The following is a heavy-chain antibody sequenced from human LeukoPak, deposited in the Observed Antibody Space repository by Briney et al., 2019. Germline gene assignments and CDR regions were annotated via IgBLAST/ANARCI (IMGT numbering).Heavy chain of an antibody. CDR1: GGSISSYY. D-gene: IGHD3-3*01. J-gene: IGHJ5*02. V-gene: IGHV4-59*12. CDR2: IYYGGGT. CDR3: ARDWSAWFDP. Sequence: SETLSLTCTVSGGSISSYYWSWIRQPPGKGLEWIGCIYYGGGTNYIPTHKCRVTISVDTSKIKFSLTLSSVTAADTAVYYCARDWSAWFDPWGQGTLVTVSS.